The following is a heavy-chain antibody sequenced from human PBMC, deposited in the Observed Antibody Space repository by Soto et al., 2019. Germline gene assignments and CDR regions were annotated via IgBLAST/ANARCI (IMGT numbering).Heavy chain of an antibody. CDR3: ARSPIYCSGGSCSGMDV. J-gene: IGHJ6*02. CDR1: GFTFSSYA. V-gene: IGHV3-23*01. Sequence: EVQLLESGGGLVQPGGSLRLSCAASGFTFSSYAMSWVRQAPGKGLEWVSAISGSGGSTYYADSVKGRFTISRDNSKNTLYLQMNSLRAEDTAVYYCARSPIYCSGGSCSGMDVWGQGTTVTVSS. CDR2: ISGSGGST. D-gene: IGHD2-15*01.